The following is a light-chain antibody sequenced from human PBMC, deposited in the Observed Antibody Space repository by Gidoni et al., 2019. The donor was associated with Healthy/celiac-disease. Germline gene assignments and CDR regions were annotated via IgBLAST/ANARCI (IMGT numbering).Light chain of an antibody. V-gene: IGKV3-15*01. CDR3: QQYNNWPLWT. CDR1: QSVSSN. Sequence: EIVMTQSPATLSVSPGERATLSCRASQSVSSNLAWYQQKPGQAPRLLIYGASTRATGLPARFSGSGSGTEFTLTISSLQSEDFAVYYCQQYNNWPLWTFGQXTKVEIK. J-gene: IGKJ1*01. CDR2: GAS.